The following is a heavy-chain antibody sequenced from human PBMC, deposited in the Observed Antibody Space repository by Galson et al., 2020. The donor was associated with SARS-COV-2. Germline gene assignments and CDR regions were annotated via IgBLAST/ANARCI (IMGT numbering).Heavy chain of an antibody. CDR2: IYYSGST. CDR1: GGSISSSSYY. J-gene: IGHJ4*02. V-gene: IGHV4-39*01. D-gene: IGHD2-21*01. Sequence: SETLSLTCTVSGGSISSSSYYWGWIRQPPGKGLEWIGSIYYSGSTYYNPSLKSRVTISVDTSKNQFSLKLSSVTAADTAVYYCARRTSMSVGAYDYWGQGTLVTVSS. CDR3: ARRTSMSVGAYDY.